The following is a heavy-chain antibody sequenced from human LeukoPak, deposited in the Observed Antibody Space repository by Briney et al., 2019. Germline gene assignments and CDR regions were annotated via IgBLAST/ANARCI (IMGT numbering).Heavy chain of an antibody. CDR3: ARGPRHYYGSGSYYNF. CDR2: INHSGST. CDR1: GGSFSGYY. J-gene: IGHJ4*01. Sequence: PSETLSLTCAVYGGSFSGYYWSWIRQPPGKGLEWIGEINHSGSTNYNPSPKSRVTISVDTSKNQFSLKLSSVTAADTAVYYCARGPRHYYGSGSYYNFRGQGTLVTVSS. D-gene: IGHD3-10*01. V-gene: IGHV4-34*01.